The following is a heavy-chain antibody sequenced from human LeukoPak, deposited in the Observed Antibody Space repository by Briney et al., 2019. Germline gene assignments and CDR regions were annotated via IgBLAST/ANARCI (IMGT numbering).Heavy chain of an antibody. CDR3: ARDFPYYYDSSGY. D-gene: IGHD3-22*01. CDR1: GGSISSYY. J-gene: IGHJ4*02. V-gene: IGHV4-59*01. CDR2: IYCSGST. Sequence: SETLSLTCTVSGGSISSYYWSWIRQPPGKGLEWIGYIYCSGSTNYNPSLKSRVTISVDTSKNQFSLKLSSVTAADTAVYYCARDFPYYYDSSGYWGQGTLVTVSS.